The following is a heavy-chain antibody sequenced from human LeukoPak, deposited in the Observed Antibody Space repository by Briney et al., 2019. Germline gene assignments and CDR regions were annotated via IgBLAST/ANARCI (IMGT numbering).Heavy chain of an antibody. J-gene: IGHJ5*02. CDR3: ARLSSSWFGESRQKFDP. V-gene: IGHV4-59*01. Sequence: PSETLSLTCTVSGGSISSYYWSWIRQPPGKGLEWIGYIYYSGSTNYNPSLKSRVTISVDTSKNQFSLKLSSVTAADTAVYYCARLSSSWFGESRQKFDPWGQGTLVTVSS. D-gene: IGHD3-10*01. CDR2: IYYSGST. CDR1: GGSISSYY.